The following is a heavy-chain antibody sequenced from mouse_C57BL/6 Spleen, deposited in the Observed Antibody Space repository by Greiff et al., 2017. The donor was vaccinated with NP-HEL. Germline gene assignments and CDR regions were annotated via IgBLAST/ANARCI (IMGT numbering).Heavy chain of an antibody. CDR3: ARTPHYYGSSYDYYAMDY. D-gene: IGHD1-1*01. CDR1: GYTFPSYW. Sequence: QVQLQQPGAELVRPGSSVKLSCKASGYTFPSYWMHWVKQRPIQGLEWIGNIDPSDSETHYNQKFKDKATLTVDKSSSTAYMQLSSLTSEDSAVYYCARTPHYYGSSYDYYAMDYWGQGTSVTVSS. CDR2: IDPSDSET. V-gene: IGHV1-52*01. J-gene: IGHJ4*01.